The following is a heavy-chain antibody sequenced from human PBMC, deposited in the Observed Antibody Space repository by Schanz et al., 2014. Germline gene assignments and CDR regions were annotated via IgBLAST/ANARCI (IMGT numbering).Heavy chain of an antibody. V-gene: IGHV1-69*08. D-gene: IGHD2-21*01. Sequence: QVQLVQSGAEVKKPGSSVKVSCKASGGTFSSYTISWVRQAPGQGLEWMGRIISILGIPNYAQKFQDKVTITADTSTTTAYMELSGLRSEDTAVYYCARDRLECGAECYSVEVFEIWGQGTLVTVSS. CDR2: IISILGIP. CDR3: ARDRLECGAECYSVEVFEI. CDR1: GGTFSSYT. J-gene: IGHJ4*02.